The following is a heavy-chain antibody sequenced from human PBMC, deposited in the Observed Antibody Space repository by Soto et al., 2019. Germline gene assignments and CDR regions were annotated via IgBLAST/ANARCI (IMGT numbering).Heavy chain of an antibody. D-gene: IGHD1-26*01. V-gene: IGHV4-31*03. CDR3: ARVRFSGSYYFDY. Sequence: SETLSLTCTVSGGSISSGGYYWSWILQHPGKGLEWIGYIYYSGSTYYNPSLKSRVTISVDTSKNQFSLKLSSVTAADMAVYYCARVRFSGSYYFDYWGQGTLVTISS. J-gene: IGHJ4*02. CDR2: IYYSGST. CDR1: GGSISSGGYY.